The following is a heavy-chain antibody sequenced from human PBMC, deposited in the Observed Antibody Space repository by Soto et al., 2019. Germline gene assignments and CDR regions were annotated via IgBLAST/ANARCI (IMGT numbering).Heavy chain of an antibody. V-gene: IGHV3-30-3*01. J-gene: IGHJ4*02. D-gene: IGHD3-22*01. CDR2: ISYDGSNK. CDR1: GFTFSSYA. CDR3: ARGSYYYDSSGYWSFDY. Sequence: TGGSLRLSCAASGFTFSSYAMHWVRQAPGKGLEWVAVISYDGSNKYYADSVKGRFTISRDNSKNTLYLQMNSLRAEDTAVYYCARGSYYYDSSGYWSFDYWGQGTLVTVSS.